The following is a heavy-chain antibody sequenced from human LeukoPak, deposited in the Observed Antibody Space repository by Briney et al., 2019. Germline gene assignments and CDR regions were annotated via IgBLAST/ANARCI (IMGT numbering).Heavy chain of an antibody. D-gene: IGHD2-15*01. CDR3: AKVAAAAWFDP. V-gene: IGHV3-23*01. CDR2: ISGSGGST. Sequence: GGSLSLSCAASGFTLSSYAMSWVRQAPGKGLEWVSAISGSGGSTYYADSVKGRFTISRDNSKYTLYLQMNSLRAEDTAVYYCAKVAAAAWFDPWGQGTLVTVSS. J-gene: IGHJ5*02. CDR1: GFTLSSYA.